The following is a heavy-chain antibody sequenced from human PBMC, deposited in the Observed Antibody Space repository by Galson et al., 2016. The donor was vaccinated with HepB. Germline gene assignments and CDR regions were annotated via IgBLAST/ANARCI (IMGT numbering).Heavy chain of an antibody. V-gene: IGHV6-1*01. Sequence: CAISGDSVSSNSAAWNWIRQSPSRSLEWLGRTFYRSKWNYEIDVSVQSRISINTDTSKNQFSLQLKSVSPEDTAVYYCARDPGWQYRYSGSYLGWFDPWGQGTLVTVSS. D-gene: IGHD1-26*01. CDR3: ARDPGWQYRYSGSYLGWFDP. J-gene: IGHJ5*02. CDR1: GDSVSSNSAA. CDR2: TFYRSKWNY.